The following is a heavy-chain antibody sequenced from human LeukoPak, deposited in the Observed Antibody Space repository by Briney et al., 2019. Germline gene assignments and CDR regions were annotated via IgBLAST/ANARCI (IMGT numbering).Heavy chain of an antibody. V-gene: IGHV3-30*18. CDR2: ISYDGSNK. CDR1: GFTFGSYG. Sequence: GGSLRLSCAASGFTFGSYGMHWVRQAPGKGLEWVAVISYDGSNKHYADSVKGRFTISRDNSKNTLYPQMNSLRAEDTAVYYCAKLGNRGGSSLEHELDYWGQGTLVTVSS. CDR3: AKLGNRGGSSLEHELDY. J-gene: IGHJ4*02. D-gene: IGHD6-6*01.